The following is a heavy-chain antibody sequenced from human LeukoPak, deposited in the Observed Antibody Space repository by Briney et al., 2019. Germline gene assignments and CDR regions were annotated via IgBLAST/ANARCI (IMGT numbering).Heavy chain of an antibody. Sequence: ASVKVSCKASGGTFSSYAIIWVRQAPGQGLEWMGRIIPILGIANYAQKFQGRVTITADKSTSTAYMELSSLRSEDTAVYYCARGPHIVVVIAIKERAFDIWGQGTMVTVSS. CDR1: GGTFSSYA. D-gene: IGHD2-21*01. J-gene: IGHJ3*02. CDR2: IIPILGIA. V-gene: IGHV1-69*04. CDR3: ARGPHIVVVIAIKERAFDI.